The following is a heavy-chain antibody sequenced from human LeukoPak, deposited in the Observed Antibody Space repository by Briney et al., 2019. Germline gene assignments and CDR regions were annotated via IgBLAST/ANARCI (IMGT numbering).Heavy chain of an antibody. J-gene: IGHJ5*02. D-gene: IGHD6-19*01. CDR3: ARAGASGWYAAGWFDP. CDR1: EFPFNNYW. CDR2: INTDGRTT. Sequence: GGSLKLSCAASEFPFNNYWMHWVRQAPGKGLVWVSSINTDGRTTRYAASVQGRFTISRDNAKNTLYLQMNSLRDDDTAVYYCARAGASGWYAAGWFDPWGQGTLVTVSS. V-gene: IGHV3-74*01.